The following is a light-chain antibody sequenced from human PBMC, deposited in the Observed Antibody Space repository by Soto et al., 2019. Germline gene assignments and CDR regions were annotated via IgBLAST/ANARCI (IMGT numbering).Light chain of an antibody. Sequence: QSVLTQPRSVSGSPGQSVTISCSGTSSDVGAYNYVSWYQHHPGKAPKLMIHDVSKRPSGVPDRFSGSKSGNAASLTISGLQAEDEADYYCCSYAGSYTVVFGGGTNLTVL. V-gene: IGLV2-11*01. CDR2: DVS. CDR3: CSYAGSYTVV. J-gene: IGLJ2*01. CDR1: SSDVGAYNY.